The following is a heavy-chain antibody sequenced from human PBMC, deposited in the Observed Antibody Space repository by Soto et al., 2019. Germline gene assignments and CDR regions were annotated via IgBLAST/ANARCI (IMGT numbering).Heavy chain of an antibody. CDR1: GGSISSYY. J-gene: IGHJ4*02. D-gene: IGHD1-26*01. V-gene: IGHV4-59*08. Sequence: KPLETLSLTCTVSGGSISSYYWSWIRQPPGKGLEWIGYIYYSGSTTYNPSFKSRVTISVDTSKNQFSLKLSSVTAADTAVYYCARRWGFTFDYWGQGTLVTVSS. CDR3: ARRWGFTFDY. CDR2: IYYSGST.